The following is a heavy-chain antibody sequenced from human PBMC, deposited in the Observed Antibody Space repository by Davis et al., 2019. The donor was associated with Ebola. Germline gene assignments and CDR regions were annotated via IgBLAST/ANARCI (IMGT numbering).Heavy chain of an antibody. Sequence: SETLSLTCTVSGGSISTYYWSWIRQPPGKGLEWIGYIYYSGSTNYNPSLKSRVTISVDTSKNLFSLELSSVIAADTAVYYGARRGGDAFDIWGQGTMVTVSS. J-gene: IGHJ3*02. D-gene: IGHD1-26*01. CDR3: ARRGGDAFDI. V-gene: IGHV4-59*08. CDR2: IYYSGST. CDR1: GGSISTYY.